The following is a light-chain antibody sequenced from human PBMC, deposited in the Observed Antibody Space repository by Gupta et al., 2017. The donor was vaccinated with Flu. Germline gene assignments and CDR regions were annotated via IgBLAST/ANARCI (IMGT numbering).Light chain of an antibody. CDR1: KSVSSN. Sequence: EIVMTQSPAILSVSTGERATLSCRAGKSVSSNLAWYQQRTGRAPRLLIYGASTRATSIPARFSGSESGTEFTLTISSRQSEDFAVYYCQHHHNCPRTFGQGTKVEI. J-gene: IGKJ1*01. CDR2: GAS. CDR3: QHHHNCPRT. V-gene: IGKV3-15*01.